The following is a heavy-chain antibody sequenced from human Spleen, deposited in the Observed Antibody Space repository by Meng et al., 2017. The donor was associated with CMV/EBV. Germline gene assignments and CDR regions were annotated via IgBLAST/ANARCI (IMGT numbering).Heavy chain of an antibody. V-gene: IGHV4-34*01. CDR3: APGFRSWSGSYSS. Sequence: QGPPQQWGAGLLKPSETLSLTCGVYGAPFSGYWSWVRQPPGKGLEWIGEITHSGSTNYNVSLKSRVTISIDTSKNQFSLKLSSVTATDTAVYYCAPGFRSWSGSYSSWGQGTLVTVSS. D-gene: IGHD1-26*01. J-gene: IGHJ4*02. CDR1: GAPFSGY. CDR2: ITHSGST.